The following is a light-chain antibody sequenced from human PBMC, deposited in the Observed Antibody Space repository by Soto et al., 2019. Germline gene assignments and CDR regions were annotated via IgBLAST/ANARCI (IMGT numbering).Light chain of an antibody. V-gene: IGKV1-8*01. J-gene: IGKJ4*02. CDR1: QGISTH. Sequence: AIRMSQSPSSFSESTGDRVTITCRAMQGISTHLAWYQVKPGKAPRLLIYTASYLESGVPSRFSGSGSATDFTLTISCLQYEDVAVYSCEQYFSYPLTFGGGTNVEIK. CDR2: TAS. CDR3: EQYFSYPLT.